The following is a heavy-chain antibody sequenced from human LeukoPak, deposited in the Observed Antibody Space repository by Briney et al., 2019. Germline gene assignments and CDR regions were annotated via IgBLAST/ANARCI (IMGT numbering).Heavy chain of an antibody. V-gene: IGHV3-7*01. CDR1: GFTFSSYW. D-gene: IGHD6-13*01. J-gene: IGHJ4*02. Sequence: PGGSLRLSCAASGFTFSSYWMSWVRQAPGEGLGWVANIKQDGSEKYYVDSVKGRFTISRDNAKNSLYLQMNSLRAEDTAVYYCARDPWYSSSCYLGLGWGQGTLVTVSS. CDR3: ARDPWYSSSCYLGLG. CDR2: IKQDGSEK.